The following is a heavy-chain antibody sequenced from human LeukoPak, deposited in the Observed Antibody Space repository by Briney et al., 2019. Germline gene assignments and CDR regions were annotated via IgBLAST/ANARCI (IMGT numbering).Heavy chain of an antibody. CDR1: GGSVSSGSYY. D-gene: IGHD3-16*01. CDR3: AREITGYNWFDP. J-gene: IGHJ5*02. V-gene: IGHV4-30-2*01. CDR2: IYHSGST. Sequence: PSETLSLTCTVSGGSVSSGSYYWSWIRQPPGKGLEWIGYIYHSGSTYYNPSLKSRVTISVDRSKNQFSLKLSSVTAADTAVYYCAREITGYNWFDPWGQGTLVTVSS.